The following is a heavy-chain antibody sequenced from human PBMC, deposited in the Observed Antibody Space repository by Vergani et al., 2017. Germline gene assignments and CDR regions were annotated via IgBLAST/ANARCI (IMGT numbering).Heavy chain of an antibody. CDR2: IRGSGGST. Sequence: EVQLLESGGGLVQPGGSLRLSCAASGFTFSSYAMSWVRQAPGKGLEWVSAIRGSGGSTYYADSVKGRFTISRDNSKNTLYLQMNSLRAEDTAVYYCAKGGSGSQLKGDYWGQGTLVTVSS. V-gene: IGHV3-23*01. J-gene: IGHJ4*02. D-gene: IGHD3-10*01. CDR3: AKGGSGSQLKGDY. CDR1: GFTFSSYA.